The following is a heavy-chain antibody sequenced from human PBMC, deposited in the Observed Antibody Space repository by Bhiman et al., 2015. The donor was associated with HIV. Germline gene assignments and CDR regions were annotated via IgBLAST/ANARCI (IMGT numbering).Heavy chain of an antibody. CDR2: INRNGGSI. CDR1: GFIFDDYG. CDR3: VRRGDGSGWYVHFDY. V-gene: IGHV3-20*04. Sequence: EVRLVESGGRVVRPGGSLRLTCAASGFIFDDYGMNWVRQVPGKGLEWVSGINRNGGSIAYADSVKGRFTISRDSAKNSLYLQMDSLREEDTAFYYCVRRGDGSGWYVHFDYVGPGNAGQCLL. D-gene: IGHD6-19*01. J-gene: IGHJ4*02.